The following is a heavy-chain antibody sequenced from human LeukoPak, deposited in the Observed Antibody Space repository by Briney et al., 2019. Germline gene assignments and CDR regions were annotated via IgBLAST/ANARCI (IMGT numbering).Heavy chain of an antibody. CDR2: IYHSGST. CDR1: GYSISSGYY. J-gene: IGHJ4*02. D-gene: IGHD3-10*01. Sequence: SETLSLTCTVSGYSISSGYYWGWIRQPSGKGLEWIGGIYHSGSTYYNPSLKSRVTISVDMSKNQSSLKLSSVTAADTAVYYCARDLLTMVRGVTGAIFDYWGQGTLVTVSS. CDR3: ARDLLTMVRGVTGAIFDY. V-gene: IGHV4-38-2*02.